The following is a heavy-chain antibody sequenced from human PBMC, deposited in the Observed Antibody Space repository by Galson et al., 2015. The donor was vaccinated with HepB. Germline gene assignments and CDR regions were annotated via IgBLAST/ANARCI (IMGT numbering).Heavy chain of an antibody. V-gene: IGHV3-7*05. CDR2: IKQDGSEK. CDR1: GFIFSTYW. J-gene: IGHJ6*02. D-gene: IGHD1-26*01. Sequence: LRLSCAASGFIFSTYWMTWVRQPPGTGLEWVATIKQDGSEKYYVDSVTGRFTISRDNAKNSLYLQMNSLRADDTAVYYCARDYQPGSYYYYYGMDVWGQGTTVTVSS. CDR3: ARDYQPGSYYYYYGMDV.